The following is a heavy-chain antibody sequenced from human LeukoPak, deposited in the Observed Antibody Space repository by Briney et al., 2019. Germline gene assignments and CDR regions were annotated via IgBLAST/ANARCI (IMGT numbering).Heavy chain of an antibody. V-gene: IGHV4-30-4*01. CDR3: ARQGIAVAGFDY. D-gene: IGHD6-19*01. Sequence: KPSETLSLTCTVSGGSISSGDYYWSWIRQRPGKGLEWIGYIYYSGSTYYNPSLKSRVTISVDTSKNQFSLKLSSVTAADTAVYYCARQGIAVAGFDYWGQGTLVTVSS. CDR1: GGSISSGDYY. J-gene: IGHJ4*02. CDR2: IYYSGST.